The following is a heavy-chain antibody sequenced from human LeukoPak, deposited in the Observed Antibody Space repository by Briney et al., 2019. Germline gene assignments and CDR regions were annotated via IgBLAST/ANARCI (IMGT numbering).Heavy chain of an antibody. CDR1: GFTFSSYS. V-gene: IGHV3-74*01. Sequence: PGGSLRLSCAASGFTFSSYSMHWVRQARGKGLVWVSRVSTDGFSTIYADSVKGRFTISREDAKNSLHLQMSSLIAEDTAVDYCSREVWGSEYWGQGTLVTVSS. CDR2: VSTDGFST. J-gene: IGHJ4*02. D-gene: IGHD3-10*01. CDR3: SREVWGSEY.